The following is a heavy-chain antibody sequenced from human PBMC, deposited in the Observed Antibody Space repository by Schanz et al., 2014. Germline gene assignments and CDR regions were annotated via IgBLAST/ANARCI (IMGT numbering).Heavy chain of an antibody. Sequence: QVQLQESGPGLVKPSQTLSLTCTVSGGSISSGSYYWSWIRQPAGKGLEWIGRIYSTGSTNYNPSLKSRVTISKDPPKNQFSLKLTSVTAADTAVYYCARDMVENWFDSWGQGTLVTVSS. D-gene: IGHD3-10*01. J-gene: IGHJ5*01. CDR3: ARDMVENWFDS. CDR2: IYSTGST. CDR1: GGSISSGSYY. V-gene: IGHV4-61*02.